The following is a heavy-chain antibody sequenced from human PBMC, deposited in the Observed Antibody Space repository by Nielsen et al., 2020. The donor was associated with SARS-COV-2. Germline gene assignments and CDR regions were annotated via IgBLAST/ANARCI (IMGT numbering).Heavy chain of an antibody. D-gene: IGHD1-14*01. J-gene: IGHJ4*02. CDR2: FDPEDGET. CDR1: GYTFTSYG. CDR3: ARGEITDGLGNHFDY. Sequence: ASVKVSCKASGYTFTSYGISWVRQAPGQGLEWMGGFDPEDGETIYAQKFQGRVTMTEDTSTDTAYMELSSLRSEDTAVYYCARGEITDGLGNHFDYWGQGTLVTVSS. V-gene: IGHV1-24*01.